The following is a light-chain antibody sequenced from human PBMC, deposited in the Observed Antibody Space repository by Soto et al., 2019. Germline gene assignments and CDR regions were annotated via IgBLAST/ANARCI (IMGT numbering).Light chain of an antibody. CDR2: GAS. V-gene: IGKV3-15*01. CDR3: QKYNNWPRT. J-gene: IGKJ1*01. CDR1: QSVSSN. Sequence: EIVMTQSPATLSMSPGERATLSCRASQSVSSNLAWYQQKPGQAPRLLIYGASTRATGIPARFSGSGSGTEFTLIISSLQSEDFAVYYCQKYNNWPRTFGQGTKVDIK.